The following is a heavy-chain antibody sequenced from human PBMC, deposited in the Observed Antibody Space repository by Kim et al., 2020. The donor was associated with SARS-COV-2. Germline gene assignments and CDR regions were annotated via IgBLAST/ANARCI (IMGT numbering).Heavy chain of an antibody. CDR3: VSYYYDSSGYYYVDY. Sequence: DSVKGRFTISRDNSKNTLYLQMNSLRAEDTAVYYCVSYYYDSSGYYYVDYWGQGTLVTVSS. V-gene: IGHV3-23*01. D-gene: IGHD3-22*01. J-gene: IGHJ4*02.